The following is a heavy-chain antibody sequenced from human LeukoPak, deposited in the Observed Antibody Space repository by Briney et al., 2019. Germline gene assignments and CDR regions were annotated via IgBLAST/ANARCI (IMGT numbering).Heavy chain of an antibody. D-gene: IGHD6-13*01. CDR2: MNANSGGT. Sequence: ASLKVSCKASGYTFTGYYMHWVRQAPGQGLEWMGRMNANSGGTNYAQKFQGRVTMTRDTSISTAYMELSRVRSDDTAVYYCATYSSSWYYFDYWGQGTLVTVSS. J-gene: IGHJ4*02. CDR1: GYTFTGYY. V-gene: IGHV1-2*06. CDR3: ATYSSSWYYFDY.